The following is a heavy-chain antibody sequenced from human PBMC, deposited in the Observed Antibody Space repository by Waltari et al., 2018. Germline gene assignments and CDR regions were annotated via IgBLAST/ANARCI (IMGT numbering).Heavy chain of an antibody. D-gene: IGHD3-9*01. CDR2: ISWDGDTT. J-gene: IGHJ4*02. Sequence: EVQLVESGGAVVQPGGSLRLSCAVSGFTFDDYDMHWVRQPPGKGLQWVSRISWDGDTTYYADSVKGRFTISRDNNKNSLYLQMNSLRPEDTAFYYCARNYDVLTGTWGGYFDYWGQGTLVTVSS. CDR3: ARNYDVLTGTWGGYFDY. V-gene: IGHV3-43D*04. CDR1: GFTFDDYD.